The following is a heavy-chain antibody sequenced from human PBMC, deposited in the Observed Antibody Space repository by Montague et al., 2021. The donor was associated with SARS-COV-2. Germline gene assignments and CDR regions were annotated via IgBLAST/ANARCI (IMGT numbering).Heavy chain of an antibody. CDR2: IYYSGST. J-gene: IGHJ3*02. CDR1: GGSISSYY. Sequence: SETLSLTCTVSGGSISSYYWSWIRQPPGKGLEWIGYIYYSGSTNYNPSLKSRVTISVDTSKNQFSLKLSSVTAADTAVYYCAREAWFGDLHHAFDIWGQGTMVTVSS. V-gene: IGHV4-59*01. D-gene: IGHD3-10*01. CDR3: AREAWFGDLHHAFDI.